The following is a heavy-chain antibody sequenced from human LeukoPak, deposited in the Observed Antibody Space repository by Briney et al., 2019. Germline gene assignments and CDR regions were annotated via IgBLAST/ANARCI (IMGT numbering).Heavy chain of an antibody. Sequence: GGTLRLSCAASGFTFSSYGMHWVRQAPGKGLEWVAVIWYDGSNKYYSDSVKGRFTISRDNSKNTLSLQMNSLRAEDTAVYYCARESHYYDSRGGFDYWGQGTLVTVSS. J-gene: IGHJ4*02. V-gene: IGHV3-33*01. CDR3: ARESHYYDSRGGFDY. CDR1: GFTFSSYG. D-gene: IGHD3-22*01. CDR2: IWYDGSNK.